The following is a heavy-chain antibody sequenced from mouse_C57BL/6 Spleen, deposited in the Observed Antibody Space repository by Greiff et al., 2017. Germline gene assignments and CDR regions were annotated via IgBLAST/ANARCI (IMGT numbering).Heavy chain of an antibody. J-gene: IGHJ2*01. Sequence: QVQLQQSGPELVKPGASVKISCKASGYAFSSSWMNWVKQRPGKGLEWIGRIYPGDGDTNYNGKFKGKATLTADKSSSTAYMQLSSLTSEDSAVYFCARSSRALDYWGQGTTLTVSA. V-gene: IGHV1-82*01. CDR1: GYAFSSSW. CDR3: ARSSRALDY. D-gene: IGHD1-1*01. CDR2: IYPGDGDT.